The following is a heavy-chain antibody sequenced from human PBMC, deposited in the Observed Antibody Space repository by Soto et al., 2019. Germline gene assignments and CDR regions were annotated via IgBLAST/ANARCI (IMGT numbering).Heavy chain of an antibody. CDR3: ARDEGDYGGLDY. J-gene: IGHJ4*02. CDR2: IYYSGST. Sequence: LSLTCTVSGGSISSGDYYWSWIRQPPGKGLEWIGYIYYSGSTYYNPSLKSRVTISVDTSKNQFSLKLSSVTAADTAVYYCARDEGDYGGLDYWGQGTLVTVSS. CDR1: GGSISSGDYY. V-gene: IGHV4-30-4*01. D-gene: IGHD4-17*01.